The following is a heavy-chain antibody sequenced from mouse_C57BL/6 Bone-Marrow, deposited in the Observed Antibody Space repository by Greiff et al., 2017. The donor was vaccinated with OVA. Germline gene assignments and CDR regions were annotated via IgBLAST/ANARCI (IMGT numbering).Heavy chain of an antibody. V-gene: IGHV5-4*01. CDR1: GFTFSSYA. D-gene: IGHD1-1*01. Sequence: EVKVEESGGGLVQPGGSLKLSCAASGFTFSSYAMSWVRQTPEKRLEWVATISDGGSYTYYPDNVKGRFTISRDNAKNNLYLQMSHLKSEDTAMYYCARDYYGSSGYYFDYWGQGTTLTVSS. CDR2: ISDGGSYT. J-gene: IGHJ2*01. CDR3: ARDYYGSSGYYFDY.